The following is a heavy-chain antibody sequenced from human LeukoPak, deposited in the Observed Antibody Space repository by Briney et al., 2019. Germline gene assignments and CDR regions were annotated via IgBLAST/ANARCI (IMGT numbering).Heavy chain of an antibody. V-gene: IGHV3-66*02. CDR2: IYSGGST. J-gene: IGHJ4*02. D-gene: IGHD3-22*01. CDR3: ASERYYYDSSGYYYFDY. Sequence: GGSLRLSCAASGCTVSSNYMSWVRQAPGKGLEWVSVIYSGGSTYYADSVKGRFTISRDNSKNTLYLQMNSLRAEDTAVYYCASERYYYDSSGYYYFDYWGQGTLVTVSS. CDR1: GCTVSSNY.